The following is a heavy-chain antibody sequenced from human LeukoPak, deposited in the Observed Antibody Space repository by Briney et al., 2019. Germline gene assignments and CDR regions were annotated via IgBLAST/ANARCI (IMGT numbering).Heavy chain of an antibody. CDR2: IYSGGST. V-gene: IGHV3-66*01. Sequence: GGSLRLSCAASGFTASSNYMSWVRQAPGKGLEWVSVIYSGGSTYYADSVKGRFTISRDNSKNTLYLQMNSLRAEDTAVYYCARRLRYFDWSRDYWGQGTLVTVSS. D-gene: IGHD3-9*01. J-gene: IGHJ4*02. CDR1: GFTASSNY. CDR3: ARRLRYFDWSRDY.